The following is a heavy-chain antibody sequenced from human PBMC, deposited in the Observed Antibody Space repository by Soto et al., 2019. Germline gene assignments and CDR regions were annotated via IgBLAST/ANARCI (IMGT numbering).Heavy chain of an antibody. Sequence: EVQLVESGGGLVQPGGSLRLSCAASGFMFSSYTMNWVRQAPGKGLEWVSSITSSNNYYTYYADSVKGRFTISRDNAKNSLYLQMNSLRAEDTAVYYCARDFYATYRYFDLWGRGTLVTVSS. J-gene: IGHJ2*01. V-gene: IGHV3-21*01. D-gene: IGHD2-2*01. CDR2: ITSSNNYYT. CDR1: GFMFSSYT. CDR3: ARDFYATYRYFDL.